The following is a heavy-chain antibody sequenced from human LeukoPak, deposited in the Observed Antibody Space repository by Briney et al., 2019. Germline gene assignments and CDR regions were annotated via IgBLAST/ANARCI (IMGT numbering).Heavy chain of an antibody. CDR3: ARGVDWFDP. V-gene: IGHV3-7*01. Sequence: GGSLRLSCTASGITFSGYWMSWVRQPPGKGLEWVANIKQAGSEKYYVDSVKGRFTISRDDAKKSVYLQMNSLRAEDTAVYYCARGVDWFDPWGQGTLVTVSS. CDR1: GITFSGYW. CDR2: IKQAGSEK. J-gene: IGHJ5*02.